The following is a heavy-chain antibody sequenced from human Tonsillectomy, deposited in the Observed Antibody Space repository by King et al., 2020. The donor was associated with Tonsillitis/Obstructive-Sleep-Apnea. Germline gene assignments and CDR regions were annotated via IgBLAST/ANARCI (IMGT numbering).Heavy chain of an antibody. D-gene: IGHD2-8*01. CDR1: GGSISSYY. CDR3: AREGAVMNAFDI. J-gene: IGHJ3*02. V-gene: IGHV4-59*01. CDR2: IYYSGGT. Sequence: QLQESGPGLVKPSETLSLTCTVSGGSISSYYWSWIRQPPGKGLEWIGYIYYSGGTKYNPSLKSRVTISVDTSKNQFSLKLSSVTAADTAVYYCAREGAVMNAFDIWGQGTMVTVSS.